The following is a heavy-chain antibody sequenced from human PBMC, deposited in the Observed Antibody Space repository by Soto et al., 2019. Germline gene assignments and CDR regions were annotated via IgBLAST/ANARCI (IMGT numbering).Heavy chain of an antibody. CDR3: ASDRGVLPGLVYKGWFDP. V-gene: IGHV1-69*01. CDR2: IIPILGTA. D-gene: IGHD6-19*01. CDR1: GGTFSSYA. Sequence: QVQLVQSGAEVKKPGSSVKDSCKASGGTFSSYAISWVQQAPGQGLEWMGGIIPILGTANYAQKCQGRVTITADESTSTAYMELSRLSCEDTAVYYCASDRGVLPGLVYKGWFDPWGQGTLVTFAS. J-gene: IGHJ5*02.